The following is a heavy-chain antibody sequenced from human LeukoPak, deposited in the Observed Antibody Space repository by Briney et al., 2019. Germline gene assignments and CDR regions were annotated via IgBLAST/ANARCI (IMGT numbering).Heavy chain of an antibody. V-gene: IGHV3-30*18. J-gene: IGHJ4*02. CDR3: AKHLSGSYTFDY. Sequence: GGSLRLSCAASRFSFRSYDMHWVRQAPGKGLEWLAVISYDGSNTYYTDSVKGRFTISRDNSKNRLYLQMNSLTAEGTAIYYCAKHLSGSYTFDYWGLGTLVTVSS. D-gene: IGHD1-26*01. CDR1: RFSFRSYD. CDR2: ISYDGSNT.